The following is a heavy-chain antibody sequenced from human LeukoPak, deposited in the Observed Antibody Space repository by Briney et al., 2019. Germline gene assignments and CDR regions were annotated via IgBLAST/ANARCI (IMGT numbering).Heavy chain of an antibody. Sequence: SETLSLTCAVYGGSFSGYYWSWIRQPPGKGLEWIGEINHSGSTNYNPSLKSRATISADTSKNQFSLKLSSVTAADTAVYYCARAEGGGDAIDYWGQGTLVTVSS. CDR1: GGSFSGYY. J-gene: IGHJ4*02. V-gene: IGHV4-34*01. CDR2: INHSGST. CDR3: ARAEGGGDAIDY. D-gene: IGHD2-21*02.